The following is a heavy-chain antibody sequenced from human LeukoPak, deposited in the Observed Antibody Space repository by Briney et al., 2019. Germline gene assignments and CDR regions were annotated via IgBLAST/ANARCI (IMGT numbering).Heavy chain of an antibody. V-gene: IGHV1-18*01. Sequence: ASVKVSCKASGYTFTSYGISWVRQAPGQGLEWMGWISAYNGNTNYAQKLQGRVTMTTDTSTSTAYMELRSLGSDDTAVYYCARDLYDILTGYYIGPQAHDYWGQGTLVTVSS. J-gene: IGHJ4*02. CDR1: GYTFTSYG. CDR3: ARDLYDILTGYYIGPQAHDY. CDR2: ISAYNGNT. D-gene: IGHD3-9*01.